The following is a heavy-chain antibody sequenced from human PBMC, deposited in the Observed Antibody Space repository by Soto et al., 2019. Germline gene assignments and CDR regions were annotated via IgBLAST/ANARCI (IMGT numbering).Heavy chain of an antibody. CDR1: GYTFTGYY. CDR2: INPNSGGT. V-gene: IGHV1-2*04. J-gene: IGHJ6*02. Sequence: ASVKVSCKASGYTFTGYYMHWVRQAPGQGLEWMGWINPNSGGTNYAQKFQGWVTMTRDTSSGTAYMQLSRLRSDDTAVYYCAVVYSRGWYVYEGKGPYYYGIDVWGQGTTVTVSS. D-gene: IGHD6-19*01. CDR3: AVVYSRGWYVYEGKGPYYYGIDV.